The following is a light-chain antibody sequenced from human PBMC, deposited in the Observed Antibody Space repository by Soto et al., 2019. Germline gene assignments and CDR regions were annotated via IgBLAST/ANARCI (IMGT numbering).Light chain of an antibody. V-gene: IGKV3-20*01. CDR3: QQYGSSPPYT. CDR1: QSVSNNY. J-gene: IGKJ2*01. CDR2: GSS. Sequence: EVVLTQSPGTLSLSPGERATLSCRASQSVSNNYFAWYQQKPGQAPRLLIFGSSDRATGTPDRFSGSGSGTDFTLTISILEPEDFAVYYCQQYGSSPPYTFGQGTKLESK.